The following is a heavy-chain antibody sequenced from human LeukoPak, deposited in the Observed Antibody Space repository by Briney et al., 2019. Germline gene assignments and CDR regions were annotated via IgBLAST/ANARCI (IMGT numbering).Heavy chain of an antibody. V-gene: IGHV3-23*01. D-gene: IGHD3-22*01. CDR3: ATYYYDSSGYAPEY. J-gene: IGHJ4*02. CDR1: GFTFSSYA. Sequence: GVLRLSCAASGFTFSSYAMSWVRQAPGKGLEWVSAISGSGGSTYYADSVKGRFTIPRDNSKNTLYLQMNSLRAEDTAVYYCATYYYDSSGYAPEYWGQGTLVTVSS. CDR2: ISGSGGST.